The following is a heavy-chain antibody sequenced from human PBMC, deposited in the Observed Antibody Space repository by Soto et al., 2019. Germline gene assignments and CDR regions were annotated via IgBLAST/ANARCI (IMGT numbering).Heavy chain of an antibody. CDR3: ATISVLMVKYGIDV. Sequence: GGSLRLSCAASGFTFSSYAMSWVRQAPGKGLEWVSAISGSGGSTYYADSVKGRFTISRDNSKNTLYLQMNSLRAEDTAVYYCATISVLMVKYGIDVWGQGTTVTVSS. V-gene: IGHV3-23*01. CDR1: GFTFSSYA. D-gene: IGHD2-8*01. CDR2: ISGSGGST. J-gene: IGHJ6*02.